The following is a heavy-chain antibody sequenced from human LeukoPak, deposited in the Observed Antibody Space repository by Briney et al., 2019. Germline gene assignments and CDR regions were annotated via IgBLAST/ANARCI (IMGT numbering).Heavy chain of an antibody. V-gene: IGHV1-18*01. CDR2: ISAYNGNT. D-gene: IGHD6-13*01. J-gene: IGHJ4*02. Sequence: ASVKVSCKASGGTFSSYAISWVRQAPGQGLEWMGWISAYNGNTNYAQKLQGRVTMTTDTSTSTAYMELRSLRSDDTAVYYCARDEDSSSTTPYYFDYWGQGTLVTVSS. CDR1: GGTFSSYA. CDR3: ARDEDSSSTTPYYFDY.